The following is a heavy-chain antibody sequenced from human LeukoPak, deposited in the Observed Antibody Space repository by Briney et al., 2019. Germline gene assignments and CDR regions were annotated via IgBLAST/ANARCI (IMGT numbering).Heavy chain of an antibody. J-gene: IGHJ3*02. CDR3: ARLDERPGYGSGSYREPDAFDI. CDR1: GYSFTNYW. CDR2: IYPGDSDT. D-gene: IGHD3-10*01. V-gene: IGHV5-51*01. Sequence: GESLKISCKASGYSFTNYWIGWVRQMPGKGLEWMGIIYPGDSDTRYSPSFQGQVTISADKSISTAYLQWSSLKASDTAMYYCARLDERPGYGSGSYREPDAFDIWGQGTMVTVSS.